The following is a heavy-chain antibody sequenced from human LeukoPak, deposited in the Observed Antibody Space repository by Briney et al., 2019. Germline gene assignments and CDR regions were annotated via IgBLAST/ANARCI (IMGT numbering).Heavy chain of an antibody. CDR3: AKDFGYDILTGYRDY. D-gene: IGHD3-9*01. CDR2: ISWNSGSI. Sequence: GGSLRLPCAASGFTFDGYAMHWVRQAPGKGLEWVSGISWNSGSIGYADSVKGRFTISRDNAKNSLYLQMNSLRAEDTALYYCAKDFGYDILTGYRDYWGQGTLVTVSS. V-gene: IGHV3-9*01. J-gene: IGHJ4*02. CDR1: GFTFDGYA.